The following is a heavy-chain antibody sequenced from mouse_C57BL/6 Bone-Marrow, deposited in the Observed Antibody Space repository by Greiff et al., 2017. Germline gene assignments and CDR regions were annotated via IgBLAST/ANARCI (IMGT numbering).Heavy chain of an antibody. CDR3: ERDLLCCYRVDY. CDR2: INSDGGSP. D-gene: IGHD2-1*01. Sequence: EVQRVESGGGLVQPGESLKLSCESTEYAFPSHDMSWVRQTPETRLELVAAINSDGGSPYYPDHVKGRFPISRDKDKNNLNLQMSHLKSKDTAMYYCERDLLCCYRVDYWGQGTTRTVSS. CDR1: EYAFPSHD. V-gene: IGHV5-2*01. J-gene: IGHJ2*01.